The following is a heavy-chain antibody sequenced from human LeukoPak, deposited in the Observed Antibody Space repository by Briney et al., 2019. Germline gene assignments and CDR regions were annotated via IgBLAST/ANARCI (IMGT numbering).Heavy chain of an antibody. CDR2: IYHSGST. CDR1: GGSISRSNW. J-gene: IGHJ4*02. D-gene: IGHD2-2*01. V-gene: IGHV4-4*02. Sequence: SGTLSLTCAVSGGSISRSNWWSWVRQPPGKGLEWIGEIYHSGSTNYNPSLKSRVTISVDKSKNQFSLKLSSVTAADTAVYYCARDVVAAVGSFDYWGQGTQVTVSS. CDR3: ARDVVAAVGSFDY.